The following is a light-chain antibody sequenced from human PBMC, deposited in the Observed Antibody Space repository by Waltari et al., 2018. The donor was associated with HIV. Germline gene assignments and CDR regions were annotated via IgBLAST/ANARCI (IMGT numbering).Light chain of an antibody. V-gene: IGKV3-15*01. CDR2: GAS. CDR1: QSISGN. Sequence: EIVMRQSPVTLSVSQGERASISCRSSQSISGNLAGYQQQPGQYPRLLIYGASTRATGIPARFSGSGSGTEFTLTISSLQSEDFAVYYCQQYNNWPRTFGQGTKLEIK. J-gene: IGKJ2*01. CDR3: QQYNNWPRT.